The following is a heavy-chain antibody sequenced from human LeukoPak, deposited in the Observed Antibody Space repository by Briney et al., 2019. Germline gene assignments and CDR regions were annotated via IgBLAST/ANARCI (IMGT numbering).Heavy chain of an antibody. CDR2: IKEDGSEK. CDR1: GFTFSDYW. D-gene: IGHD2-21*01. CDR3: VCHVVLSVGYHYGLGV. J-gene: IGHJ6*01. V-gene: IGHV3-7*02. Sequence: PGGSLRLSCAASGFTFSDYWMSWVRQAPGKGLEWVSDIKEDGSEKYYVDSVKGRFTISRDNAKNSLYLQVNSLRVEDTALYYCVCHVVLSVGYHYGLGVWGQGTTVTVSS.